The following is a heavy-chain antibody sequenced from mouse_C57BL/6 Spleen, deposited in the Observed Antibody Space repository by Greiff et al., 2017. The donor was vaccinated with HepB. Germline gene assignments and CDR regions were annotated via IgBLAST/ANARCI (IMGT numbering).Heavy chain of an antibody. V-gene: IGHV1-26*01. D-gene: IGHD4-1*01. CDR3: ARKLGRGGYYFDY. CDR2: INPNNGGT. CDR1: GYTFTDYY. Sequence: EVQLQQSGPELVKPGASVKISCKASGYTFTDYYMNWVKQSHGKSLEWIGDINPNNGGTSYNQKFKGKATLTVDKSSSTAYMELRSLTSEDSAVYYCARKLGRGGYYFDYWGQGTTLTVSS. J-gene: IGHJ2*01.